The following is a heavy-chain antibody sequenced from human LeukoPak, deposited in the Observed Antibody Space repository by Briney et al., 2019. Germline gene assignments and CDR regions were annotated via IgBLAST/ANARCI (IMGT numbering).Heavy chain of an antibody. D-gene: IGHD4-11*01. V-gene: IGHV4-34*01. CDR3: ARSRHSRCYFFDY. Sequence: SETPSLTCAVFGESFSGYYWSWIRQSPGKGLEWVGEINHSASTNYAPSLESRVTMSIDTSKSQFSLKLNSVTTADTAVYYCARSRHSRCYFFDYWGQGTLVTVSS. CDR2: INHSAST. J-gene: IGHJ4*02. CDR1: GESFSGYY.